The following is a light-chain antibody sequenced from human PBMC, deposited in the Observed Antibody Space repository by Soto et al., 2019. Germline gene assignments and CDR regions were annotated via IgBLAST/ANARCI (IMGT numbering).Light chain of an antibody. Sequence: QSALTQPASVSGSPGQSITISCTGTSSDVGGYNYVSWYQQYPGKAPKLMIYGVTNRPSGVANRFSGSKTGNTASLIISGLQAEDEAYYYCFSNRGGDYHVLGSGTKVT. V-gene: IGLV2-14*01. CDR2: GVT. CDR1: SSDVGGYNY. CDR3: FSNRGGDYHV. J-gene: IGLJ1*01.